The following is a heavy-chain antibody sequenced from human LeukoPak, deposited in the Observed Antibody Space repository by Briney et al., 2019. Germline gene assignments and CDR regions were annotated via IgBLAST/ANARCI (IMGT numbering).Heavy chain of an antibody. Sequence: GGSLRLSCAASGFTFSSYGMHWVRQAPGKGLEWVAVISYDGSNKYYADSVKGRFTISRDNSKNTLYLQMNSLRAEDTAVYYCAKDAYYYDSRSHAFDIWGQGTMVTVSS. CDR2: ISYDGSNK. V-gene: IGHV3-30*18. CDR1: GFTFSSYG. CDR3: AKDAYYYDSRSHAFDI. J-gene: IGHJ3*02. D-gene: IGHD3-22*01.